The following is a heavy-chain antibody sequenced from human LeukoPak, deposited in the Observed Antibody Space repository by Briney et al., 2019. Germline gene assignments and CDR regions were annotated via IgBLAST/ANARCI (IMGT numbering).Heavy chain of an antibody. CDR1: GFTFSTYW. CDR3: AKDREYSGSYRPGPTRYYYGMDV. J-gene: IGHJ6*02. Sequence: GGSLRLSCAASGFTFSTYWMHWVRQAPGKGLVWVSRINSDGRSIGYADSVKGRFTISRDNSKNTLYLQMNSLRAEDTAVFYCAKDREYSGSYRPGPTRYYYGMDVWGQGTTVTVSS. V-gene: IGHV3-74*01. CDR2: INSDGRSI. D-gene: IGHD1-26*01.